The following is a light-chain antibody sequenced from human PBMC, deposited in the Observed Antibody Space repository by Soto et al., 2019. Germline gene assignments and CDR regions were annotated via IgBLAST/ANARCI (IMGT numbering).Light chain of an antibody. CDR3: ATWDDSLNGFSV. V-gene: IGLV1-47*01. CDR1: TSKIGSNY. Sequence: QSLRSPPPTASGTPGQGVTISCSGRTSKIGSNYVYWYQQLPGTAPKLLIYRNNQRPSGVPDRFSGSKSGTSASLAISGLRSDDEADYSCATWDDSLNGFSVFGTGTKVTV. CDR2: RNN. J-gene: IGLJ1*01.